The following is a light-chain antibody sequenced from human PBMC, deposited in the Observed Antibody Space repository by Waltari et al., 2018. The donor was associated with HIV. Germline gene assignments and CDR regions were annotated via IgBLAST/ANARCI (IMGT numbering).Light chain of an antibody. CDR1: SGPVSTTYY. CDR3: VLYMGGGIRV. J-gene: IGLJ3*02. CDR2: STN. Sequence: QTVVTQEPSFSVSPGGPVTLTCGLNSGPVSTTYYPSWYQQTPGQPPRTLIYSTNTRSSGVPDRFSGSILGSKAALTITGAQADDESDYYCVLYMGGGIRVFGGGTKLTVL. V-gene: IGLV8-61*01.